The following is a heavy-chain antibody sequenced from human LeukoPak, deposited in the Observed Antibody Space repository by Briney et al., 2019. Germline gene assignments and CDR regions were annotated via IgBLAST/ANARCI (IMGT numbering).Heavy chain of an antibody. CDR1: GCSFTSYW. CDR3: ARPSRGLGGWYYFDY. D-gene: IGHD6-19*01. V-gene: IGHV5-51*01. Sequence: GESLKISCKGSGCSFTSYWIGWVRQMPGKGLEWMGIIYPGDSDTRYSPSFQGQVTISADKSISTAYLQWSSLKASDTAMYYCARPSRGLGGWYYFDYWGQGTLVTVSS. J-gene: IGHJ4*02. CDR2: IYPGDSDT.